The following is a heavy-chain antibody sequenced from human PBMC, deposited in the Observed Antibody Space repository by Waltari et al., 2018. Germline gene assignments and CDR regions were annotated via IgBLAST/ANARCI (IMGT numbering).Heavy chain of an antibody. Sequence: QVQLQESGPGLVQPSQTLSLTCTVSGGPISSGGYYWSWIRQHPGKGLEWIWYIYYSGSTYYNPSLKSRVTISVDTSKNQFSLKLSSVTAADTTVYYCARGWRELYAVDYWGQGTLVTVSS. CDR3: ARGWRELYAVDY. V-gene: IGHV4-31*03. D-gene: IGHD1-26*01. J-gene: IGHJ4*02. CDR2: IYYSGST. CDR1: GGPISSGGYY.